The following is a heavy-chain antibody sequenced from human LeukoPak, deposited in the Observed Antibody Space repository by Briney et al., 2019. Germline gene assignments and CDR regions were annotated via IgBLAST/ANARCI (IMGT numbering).Heavy chain of an antibody. J-gene: IGHJ4*02. CDR2: VFSGDST. D-gene: IGHD1-26*01. V-gene: IGHV3-66*01. Sequence: PGRCLRLSCAASGFTFSHNFMCWVRPAPGKGLEWVSTVFSGDSTYYGDSVKGRFTISWDNSKNTLFLHMSSLRAVDTAVYYCARDLGLWGQGTLVTVSS. CDR1: GFTFSHNF. CDR3: ARDLGL.